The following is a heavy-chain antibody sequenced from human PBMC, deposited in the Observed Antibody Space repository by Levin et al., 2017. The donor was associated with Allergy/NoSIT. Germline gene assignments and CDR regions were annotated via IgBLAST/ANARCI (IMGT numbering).Heavy chain of an antibody. D-gene: IGHD1-26*01. J-gene: IGHJ4*02. CDR2: VYYTGST. Sequence: SETLSLTCTVSGGSISSYYWNWIRQPPGKGLEWIGYVYYTGSTNFNPSLKSRVTISIDTSKNQFSLNLSSVTAADTAVYYCARRGSGSPFDYWGQGVLVTVSS. CDR1: GGSISSYY. CDR3: ARRGSGSPFDY. V-gene: IGHV4-59*08.